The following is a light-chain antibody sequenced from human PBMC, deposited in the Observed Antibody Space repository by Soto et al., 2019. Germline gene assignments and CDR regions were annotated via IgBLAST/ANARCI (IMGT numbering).Light chain of an antibody. J-gene: IGLJ1*01. CDR3: SSYTSSNTYV. CDR2: DVS. V-gene: IGLV2-14*01. CDR1: SSDVGGYNY. Sequence: QSVLTQPVSVSGSPGQSITISCTGTSSDVGGYNYVSWYQQHPGKAPKLMIYDVSNRPSGVSNRFSGSKFGNTASLTISGLQAEDEADYYCSSYTSSNTYVFGTGTKVTVL.